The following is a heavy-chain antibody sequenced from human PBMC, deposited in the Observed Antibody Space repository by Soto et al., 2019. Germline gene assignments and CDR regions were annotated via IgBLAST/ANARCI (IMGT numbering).Heavy chain of an antibody. CDR2: IRYDGSNK. V-gene: IGHV3-33*01. J-gene: IGHJ4*02. CDR1: GFIFSSYG. CDR3: ARVKQGRGGYDSPFDY. Sequence: QVQLVESGGGVVQPGRSLRLSCAPSGFIFSSYGMHWVRQAPGKGLELVAVIRYDGSNKYYADSVRGRFTISRDNSKNRLYLQMNSLRAEDTALYYCARVKQGRGGYDSPFDYWGQGTLVTVSS. D-gene: IGHD5-12*01.